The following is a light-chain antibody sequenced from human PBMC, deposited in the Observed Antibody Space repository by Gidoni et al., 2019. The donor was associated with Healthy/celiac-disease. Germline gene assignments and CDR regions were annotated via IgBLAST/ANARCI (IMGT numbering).Light chain of an antibody. CDR1: QSVSSSY. CDR2: GAS. CDR3: QQYGSSPWT. Sequence: QSVSSSYLAWYQQKPGQAPRLLIYGASSRATGIPDRFSGSGSGTDFTLTISRLEPEGFAVYYCQQYGSSPWTFGQGTKVEIK. J-gene: IGKJ1*01. V-gene: IGKV3-20*01.